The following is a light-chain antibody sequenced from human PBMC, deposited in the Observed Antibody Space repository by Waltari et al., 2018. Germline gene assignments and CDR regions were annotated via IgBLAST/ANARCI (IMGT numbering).Light chain of an antibody. CDR1: HDISKR. V-gene: IGKV1-33*01. CDR2: DAS. Sequence: DIQMTQSPSSLSASVGDRVTITCQASHDISKRLNWYQQKPGKAPKLRIYDASKWDIGVPSRFSGSGSGKLFTLTISSLEPEDIATYFCQQYESLISFGPGTRLDLK. J-gene: IGKJ5*01. CDR3: QQYESLIS.